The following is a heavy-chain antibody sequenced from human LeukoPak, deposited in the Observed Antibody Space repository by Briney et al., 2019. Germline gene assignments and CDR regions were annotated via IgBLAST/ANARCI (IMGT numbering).Heavy chain of an antibody. V-gene: IGHV4-59*01. CDR1: GGSISSYY. CDR3: ARWYYDTSGYRYFDY. CDR2: VYYSGST. D-gene: IGHD3-22*01. J-gene: IGHJ4*02. Sequence: PSETLSLTCTVSGGSISSYYWNWIRQPPGKGLEWIGYVYYSGSTKYNPSLKSRVTISIDTSKNQFSLKPSSVTAADTAVYYCARWYYDTSGYRYFDYWGQGTLLTVSS.